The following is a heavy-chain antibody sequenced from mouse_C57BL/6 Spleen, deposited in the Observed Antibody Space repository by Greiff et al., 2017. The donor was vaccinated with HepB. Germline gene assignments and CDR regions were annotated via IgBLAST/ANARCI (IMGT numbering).Heavy chain of an antibody. CDR3: ANYYGSSYVGY. J-gene: IGHJ2*01. D-gene: IGHD1-1*01. V-gene: IGHV1-64*01. CDR2: IHPNSGRT. Sequence: QVQLQQPGAELVKPGASVKLSCKASGYTFTSYWMHWVKQRPGQGLEWIGMIHPNSGRTNYNEKFKSKATLTVDKSSSTAYMQLSSLTSEDSAVYYCANYYGSSYVGYWGQGTTLTVSS. CDR1: GYTFTSYW.